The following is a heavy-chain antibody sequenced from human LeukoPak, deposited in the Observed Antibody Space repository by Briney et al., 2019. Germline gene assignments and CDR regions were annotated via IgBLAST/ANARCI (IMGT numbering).Heavy chain of an antibody. Sequence: PSEPLSLTCTVSGGSISSSSYYWGWIRQPPGKGLEWIGSIYYSGSTYYNPSLKSRVTISVDTSKNQFSLKLSSVTAADTAVYYCASPPLYYYDSSGTRGDAFDIWGQGTMVTVSS. CDR3: ASPPLYYYDSSGTRGDAFDI. CDR1: GGSISSSSYY. J-gene: IGHJ3*02. D-gene: IGHD3-22*01. V-gene: IGHV4-39*01. CDR2: IYYSGST.